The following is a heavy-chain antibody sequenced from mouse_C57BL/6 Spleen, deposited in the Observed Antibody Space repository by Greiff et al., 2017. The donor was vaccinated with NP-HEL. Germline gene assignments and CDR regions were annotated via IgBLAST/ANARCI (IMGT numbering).Heavy chain of an antibody. D-gene: IGHD3-2*02. CDR1: GYTFTSYW. V-gene: IGHV1-53*01. Sequence: VQLQQPGTELVKPGASVKLSCKASGYTFTSYWMHWVKQRPGQGLEWIGNIIPSNGGTNYNEKFKSKATLTVDKSSSTAYMQLSSLTSEDSAVYYCARAAAQATWFAYWGQGTLVTVSA. CDR2: IIPSNGGT. CDR3: ARAAAQATWFAY. J-gene: IGHJ3*01.